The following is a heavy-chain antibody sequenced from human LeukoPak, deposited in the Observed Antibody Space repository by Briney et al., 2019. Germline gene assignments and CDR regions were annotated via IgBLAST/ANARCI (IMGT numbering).Heavy chain of an antibody. Sequence: GASVKVSCKASGYTFTTYTIHWVRQAPGQRLEWMGWINAGNDNTKYSQKFQDRVTITRDTSASTAYMELSSLRSEDTAVYYCASSRGYDVGGYFDYWGQRTLVTVSS. CDR3: ASSRGYDVGGYFDY. J-gene: IGHJ4*02. D-gene: IGHD5-12*01. CDR2: INAGNDNT. V-gene: IGHV1-3*01. CDR1: GYTFTTYT.